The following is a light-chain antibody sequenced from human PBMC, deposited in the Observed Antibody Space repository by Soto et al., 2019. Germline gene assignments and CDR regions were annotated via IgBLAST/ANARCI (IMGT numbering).Light chain of an antibody. V-gene: IGLV2-14*01. Sequence: QSALTQPASVSGSPGQSITISCTGTSSDVGGYNYVSWYQQHPGKAPKLMIYEVSNRPSGVSNRVSGSKSGNTASLTISGLQAEEEADYYCSSYTSSSTPLVFGTGTKLTVL. CDR1: SSDVGGYNY. J-gene: IGLJ1*01. CDR2: EVS. CDR3: SSYTSSSTPLV.